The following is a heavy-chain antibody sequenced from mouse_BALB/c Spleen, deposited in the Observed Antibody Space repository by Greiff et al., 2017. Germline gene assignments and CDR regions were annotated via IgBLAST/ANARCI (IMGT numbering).Heavy chain of an antibody. D-gene: IGHD1-1*01. V-gene: IGHV1-18*01. CDR3: ASSGSTVVATGDYAMDD. CDR1: GYTFTDYN. Sequence: VQLKQSGPELVKPGASVKIPCKASGYTFTDYNMDWVQQSPGKSLEWIGDINPNNGGTNYNQKFKGKATLTVDTSSSTAYMELRSLTSEDTAVYYCASSGSTVVATGDYAMDDWGQGTSVTVSS. CDR2: INPNNGGT. J-gene: IGHJ4*01.